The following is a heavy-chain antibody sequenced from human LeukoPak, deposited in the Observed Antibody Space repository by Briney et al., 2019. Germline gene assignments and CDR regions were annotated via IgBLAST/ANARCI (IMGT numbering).Heavy chain of an antibody. Sequence: GGSLRLSCAASGFTFSNAWMSWVRQAPGKGLEWVGRIRSKANSYATAYAASVKGRFTISRDDSKNTAYLQMNSLKTEDTAVYYCTRLTVRGVNGPHYGMDVWGKGTTVTVSS. J-gene: IGHJ6*04. CDR3: TRLTVRGVNGPHYGMDV. V-gene: IGHV3-73*01. CDR2: IRSKANSYAT. D-gene: IGHD3-10*01. CDR1: GFTFSNAW.